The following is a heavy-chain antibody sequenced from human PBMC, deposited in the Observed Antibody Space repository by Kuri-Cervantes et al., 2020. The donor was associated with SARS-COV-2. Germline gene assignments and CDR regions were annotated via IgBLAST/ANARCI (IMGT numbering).Heavy chain of an antibody. CDR3: ARDSMTTRDFDY. V-gene: IGHV3-74*01. Sequence: GESLKISCVASGFTFSSYWMHWVRQAPGKGLVWVSRLTNDGSDAIFADPVKGRFTISRDNAKNMLYLYMNSLRADDTAVYYCARDSMTTRDFDYWGQGTLVTVSS. CDR1: GFTFSSYW. D-gene: IGHD4-11*01. J-gene: IGHJ4*02. CDR2: LTNDGSDA.